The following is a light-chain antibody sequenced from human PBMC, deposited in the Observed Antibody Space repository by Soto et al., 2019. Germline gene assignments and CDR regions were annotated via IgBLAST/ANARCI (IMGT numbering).Light chain of an antibody. CDR3: QQYSSSPQIT. CDR2: GAF. CDR1: QGIGDT. Sequence: EIVMTQSPATLSVSPGEGATLSCRASQGIGDTLAWYQQKPGQAPRLLIYGAFNRATGIPDRFSGSGSGTDFTLTITSLQAEDVAVYYCQQYSSSPQITFGGGTKVDIK. J-gene: IGKJ4*01. V-gene: IGKV3D-15*01.